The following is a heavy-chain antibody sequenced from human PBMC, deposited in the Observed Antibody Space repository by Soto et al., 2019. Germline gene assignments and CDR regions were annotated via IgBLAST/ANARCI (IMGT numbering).Heavy chain of an antibody. Sequence: PGGSLRLSCAASGFTFSSYGMHWVRQAPGKGLEWVAVISYDGSNKYYADSVKGRFTISRDNSKNTLYLQMNSLRAEDTAVYYCAKLGYRSSWYLGMDVWGQGTTVTVSS. V-gene: IGHV3-30*18. CDR3: AKLGYRSSWYLGMDV. D-gene: IGHD6-13*01. CDR2: ISYDGSNK. J-gene: IGHJ6*02. CDR1: GFTFSSYG.